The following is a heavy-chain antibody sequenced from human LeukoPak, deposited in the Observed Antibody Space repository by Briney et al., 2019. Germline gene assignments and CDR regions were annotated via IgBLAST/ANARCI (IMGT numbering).Heavy chain of an antibody. D-gene: IGHD6-13*01. V-gene: IGHV4-61*02. J-gene: IGHJ6*03. Sequence: SETLSHTCTVSGGSISSGSYYWSWIRQPAGKGLEWIGRIYTSGSTNYNPSLKSRVTISVDTSKNQFSLKLSSVTAADAAVYYCARVTIAAAGYYYMDVWGKGTSVTVSS. CDR2: IYTSGST. CDR3: ARVTIAAAGYYYMDV. CDR1: GGSISSGSYY.